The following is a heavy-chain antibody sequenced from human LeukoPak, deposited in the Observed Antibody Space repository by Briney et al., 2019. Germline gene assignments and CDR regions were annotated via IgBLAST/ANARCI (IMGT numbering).Heavy chain of an antibody. Sequence: GGSLRLSCAASGFTFNTYIMAWVRQAPGKGLEWVSSITSSSYSIYYADSVKGRFTISRDNAKNSLYLQMNSLRAEDTAVYYCARDLGSGSPDYWGQGTLVTVSS. D-gene: IGHD3-10*01. CDR3: ARDLGSGSPDY. J-gene: IGHJ4*02. V-gene: IGHV3-21*01. CDR2: ITSSSYSI. CDR1: GFTFNTYI.